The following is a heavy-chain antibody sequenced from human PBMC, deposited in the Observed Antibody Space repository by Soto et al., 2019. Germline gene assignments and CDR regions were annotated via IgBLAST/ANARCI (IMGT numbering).Heavy chain of an antibody. Sequence: GGSLRLSCAASGFTFSMFWMSWVRQAPGKGLEWVANIKQDGNEKDYGDSVKGRFTISRDNAKNLLYLQMNSLRAEDTAMYYCASVRINNAKSPWFDPWGQGTLVTGSS. J-gene: IGHJ5*02. V-gene: IGHV3-7*01. CDR3: ASVRINNAKSPWFDP. D-gene: IGHD2-2*01. CDR2: IKQDGNEK. CDR1: GFTFSMFW.